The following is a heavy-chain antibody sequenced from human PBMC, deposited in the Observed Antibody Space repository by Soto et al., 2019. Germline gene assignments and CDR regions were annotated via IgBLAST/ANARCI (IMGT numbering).Heavy chain of an antibody. J-gene: IGHJ4*02. CDR3: AKGGETYYYGSGSYYTDY. CDR2: ISGSGGST. Sequence: GGSLRLSCAASGFTFSSYAMSWVRQAPGKGLEWVSAISGSGGSTYYADSVKGRFTISRDNSKNTLYLQMNSLRAEDTAVYYCAKGGETYYYGSGSYYTDYWGQGTLVTVSS. D-gene: IGHD3-10*01. CDR1: GFTFSSYA. V-gene: IGHV3-23*01.